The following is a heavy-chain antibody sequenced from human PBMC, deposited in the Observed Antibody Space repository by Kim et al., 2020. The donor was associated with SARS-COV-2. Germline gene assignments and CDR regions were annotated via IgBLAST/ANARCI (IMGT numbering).Heavy chain of an antibody. CDR3: ARHTAMVTPPNY. J-gene: IGHJ4*02. D-gene: IGHD5-18*01. Sequence: NYSPSFQGHVTISADKCISTAYLQWSSLKASDTAMYYCARHTAMVTPPNYWGQGTLVTVSS. V-gene: IGHV5-10-1*01.